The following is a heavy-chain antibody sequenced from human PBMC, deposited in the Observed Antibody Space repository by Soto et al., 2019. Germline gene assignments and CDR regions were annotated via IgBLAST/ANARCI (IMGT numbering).Heavy chain of an antibody. V-gene: IGHV4-30-2*01. D-gene: IGHD2-2*01. J-gene: IGHJ3*02. CDR2: IYHSGST. CDR1: GGSISSGGYS. Sequence: SETLSLTCAVSGGSISSGGYSWSWIRQPPGKGLEWIGYIYHSGSTYYNPSLKSRVTISVDRSKNQFSLKLSSVTAADTAVYYCARVKPAAMEDAFDIWGQGTMVTVSS. CDR3: ARVKPAAMEDAFDI.